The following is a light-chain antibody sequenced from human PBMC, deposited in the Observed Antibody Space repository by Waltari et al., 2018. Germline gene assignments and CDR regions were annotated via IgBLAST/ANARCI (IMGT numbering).Light chain of an antibody. CDR1: HSLLHSNGNNS. Sequence: DIVVTQSPLSLPVTPGEPASTSCRSSHSLLHSNGNNSFDWYLQKPWQSPQLLIYLGSNRASGVPDRFSGSGSGTDFTLKISRVEAEDVGVYYCMQSLQALWTFGQGTKVEIK. V-gene: IGKV2-28*01. J-gene: IGKJ1*01. CDR2: LGS. CDR3: MQSLQALWT.